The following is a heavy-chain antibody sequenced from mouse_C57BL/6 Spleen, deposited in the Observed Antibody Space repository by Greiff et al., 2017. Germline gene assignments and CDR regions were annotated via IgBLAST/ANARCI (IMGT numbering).Heavy chain of an antibody. CDR2: ISAGGSYT. V-gene: IGHV5-4*03. CDR1: GFTFSSYA. Sequence: EVKLVESGGGLVKPGGSLKLSCAASGFTFSSYAMSWVRQTPKKRLEWVATISAGGSYTHYPENVKGRFTISRDNAKNTVYLQMSHLKSEDTAVYYCARAIAGTAYAMDYWGQGTSVTVSS. CDR3: ARAIAGTAYAMDY. J-gene: IGHJ4*01. D-gene: IGHD1-2*01.